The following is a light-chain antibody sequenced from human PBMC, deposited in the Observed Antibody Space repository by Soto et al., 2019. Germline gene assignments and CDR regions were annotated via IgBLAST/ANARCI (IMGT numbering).Light chain of an antibody. Sequence: QSALTQPASVSGSPGQSITISCTGTSSDVGGYNYVSWYQQHPGKAPKLMIYEVSNRPSGVSNRFSGSKSGNTASLTISGLQAEDEADNYCSSYTSSRNLDYVFGTGTKVTVL. V-gene: IGLV2-14*01. CDR1: SSDVGGYNY. CDR3: SSYTSSRNLDYV. J-gene: IGLJ1*01. CDR2: EVS.